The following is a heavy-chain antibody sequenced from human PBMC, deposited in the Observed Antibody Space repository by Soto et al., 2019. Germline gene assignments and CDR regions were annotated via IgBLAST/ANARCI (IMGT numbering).Heavy chain of an antibody. CDR1: GGSISRSIDD. CDR2: IYYSGST. Sequence: SGTRALTCAVSGGSISRSIDDWVWIRQPPGKGLEWIGSIYYSGSTYYNPSLKSRVTISVDTSKNQFSLKLSSVTAADTAVYYCARHRGPMVRGVITNWFDPWGQGTLVTVSS. V-gene: IGHV4-39*01. D-gene: IGHD3-10*01. CDR3: ARHRGPMVRGVITNWFDP. J-gene: IGHJ5*02.